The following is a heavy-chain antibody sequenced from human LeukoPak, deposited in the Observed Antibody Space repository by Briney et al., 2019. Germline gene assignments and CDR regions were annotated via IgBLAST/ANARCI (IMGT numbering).Heavy chain of an antibody. V-gene: IGHV3-23*01. D-gene: IGHD5-18*01. CDR2: ISGSGSST. J-gene: IGHJ4*02. CDR3: AKASEDTAMANDY. Sequence: GGSLRLSCAASGFTFSSYAMRRVRQAPGKGLEWVSAISGSGSSTYYADSVKGRFTISRDNSKNTLYLQMNSLRAEDTAVYYCAKASEDTAMANDYWGQGTLVTVSS. CDR1: GFTFSSYA.